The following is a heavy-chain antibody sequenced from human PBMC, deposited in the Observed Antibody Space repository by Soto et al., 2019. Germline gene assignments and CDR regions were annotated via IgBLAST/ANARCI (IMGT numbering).Heavy chain of an antibody. D-gene: IGHD3-22*01. CDR2: ISGSGGST. Sequence: GGPLRLSCAASGFTFSSYAMSWVRQAPGKGLEWVSAISGSGGSTYYADSVKGRFTISRDNSKNTLYLQMNSLRAEDTAVYYCAKCHPPSITMIVVVSPGSAFDIWGQGTMVTVSS. J-gene: IGHJ3*02. V-gene: IGHV3-23*01. CDR1: GFTFSSYA. CDR3: AKCHPPSITMIVVVSPGSAFDI.